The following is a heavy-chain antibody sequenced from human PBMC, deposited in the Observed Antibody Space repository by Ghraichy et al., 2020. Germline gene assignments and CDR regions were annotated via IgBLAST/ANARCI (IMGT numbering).Heavy chain of an antibody. CDR1: GFTFSSYA. CDR3: AKGLLEAQPYYYYYMDV. V-gene: IGHV3-23*01. J-gene: IGHJ6*03. CDR2: ISGSGAST. Sequence: GSLRLSCAASGFTFSSYAMSWVRQAPGKGLEWVSGISGSGASTYYADSVKGRFTISRDNSKKMQYLQMNSLRAEDTAEYYCAKGLLEAQPYYYYYMDVWGKGTTVTVSS. D-gene: IGHD1-14*01.